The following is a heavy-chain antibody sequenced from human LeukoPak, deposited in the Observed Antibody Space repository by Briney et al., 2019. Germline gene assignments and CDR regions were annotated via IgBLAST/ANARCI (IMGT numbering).Heavy chain of an antibody. CDR1: GFTFGDYA. J-gene: IGHJ4*02. Sequence: GGSLRLSCTTSGFTFGDYAMSWVRQAPGKGLEWVANIKQEGSEKDYVDSVKGRFTISRDNAKNSLYLQMNSLRAEDTAVYYCATGGHYYGGWGQGTLVTVSS. CDR2: IKQEGSEK. D-gene: IGHD3-10*01. CDR3: ATGGHYYGG. V-gene: IGHV3-7*05.